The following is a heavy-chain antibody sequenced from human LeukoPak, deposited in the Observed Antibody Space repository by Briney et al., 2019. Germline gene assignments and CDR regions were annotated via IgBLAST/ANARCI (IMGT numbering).Heavy chain of an antibody. CDR1: GFTFSNAW. CDR2: IKSKTDGGTT. D-gene: IGHD3-16*02. Sequence: GGSLRLSCAASGFTFSNAWMSWVRQAPGKGLEWVGRIKSKTDGGTTDYAAPVKGRFTISRDDSKNTLYLQMNSLKTEDTAVYYCTTAQRDPRSMTYYDYVWGSYRPPSYYFDYWGQGTLVTVSS. J-gene: IGHJ4*02. CDR3: TTAQRDPRSMTYYDYVWGSYRPPSYYFDY. V-gene: IGHV3-15*01.